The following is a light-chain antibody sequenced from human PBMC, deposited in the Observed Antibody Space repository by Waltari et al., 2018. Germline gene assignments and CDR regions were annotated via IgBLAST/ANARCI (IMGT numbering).Light chain of an antibody. Sequence: SYAPTQPPSVSVAPGTTPRITCGGYNIGSYSVSWYRQKPAQAPVLFLFYDSARPSGIPERFSGSNSGNTATLTISSVEAGDEAKYYCHVWHPDMDPGVFGPGTEVSV. V-gene: IGLV3-21*03. J-gene: IGLJ1*01. CDR2: YDS. CDR1: NIGSYS. CDR3: HVWHPDMDPGV.